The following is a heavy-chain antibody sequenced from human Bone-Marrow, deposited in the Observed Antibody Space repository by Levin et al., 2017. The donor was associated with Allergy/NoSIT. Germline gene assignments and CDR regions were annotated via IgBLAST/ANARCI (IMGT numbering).Heavy chain of an antibody. D-gene: IGHD6-19*01. V-gene: IGHV4-34*01. J-gene: IGHJ6*02. CDR2: INYSGVA. CDR1: GGSLSGYY. CDR3: ARDGREAVAGLESHFYYHGQDV. Sequence: SETLSLTCGVSGGSLSGYYWNWIRQPPGKGLEWIGEINYSGVAKLNPSLRGRAILSVHTSKNQFALDLYALTAADTAVYFCARDGREAVAGLESHFYYHGQDVWGQGTPVTVSS.